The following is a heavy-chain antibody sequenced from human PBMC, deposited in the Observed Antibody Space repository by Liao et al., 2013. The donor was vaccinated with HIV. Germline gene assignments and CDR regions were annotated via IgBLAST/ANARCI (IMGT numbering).Heavy chain of an antibody. CDR2: ISGSGST. D-gene: IGHD1-14*01. Sequence: QLQLQESGPGLVKPSETLSLTCSVSGGSISSYSWNWIRLPAGKGLEWIGRISGSGSTNYNPSLRRRVTLSVDTSRNQFSLNVNSVTAADTAVYYCARGAGGFDIWGQGTVVTVSS. CDR1: GGSISSYS. V-gene: IGHV4-4*07. CDR3: ARGAGGFDI. J-gene: IGHJ3*02.